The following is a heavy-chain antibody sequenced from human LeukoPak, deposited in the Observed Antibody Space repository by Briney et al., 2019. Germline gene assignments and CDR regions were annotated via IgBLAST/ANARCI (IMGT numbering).Heavy chain of an antibody. CDR2: IIPFFDTT. Sequence: ASVKVSCKASVGTFSSYAITWVRQAPGQGLEWMGGIIPFFDTTNYAQKFQGRVTITADKSTSTAYMELSSLRSEDTAVYYCARGEEYVWGSYRYDYWGQGTLVTVSS. V-gene: IGHV1-69*06. D-gene: IGHD3-16*02. J-gene: IGHJ4*02. CDR1: VGTFSSYA. CDR3: ARGEEYVWGSYRYDY.